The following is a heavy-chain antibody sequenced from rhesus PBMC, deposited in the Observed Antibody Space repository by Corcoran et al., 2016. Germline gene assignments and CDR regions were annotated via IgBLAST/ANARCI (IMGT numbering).Heavy chain of an antibody. CDR3: ARVRGGYSGYSLYWYFDL. V-gene: IGHV2S1*01. CDR1: GFSLSTRGMG. J-gene: IGHJ2*01. D-gene: IGHD5-42*01. CDR2: IYWDDDK. Sequence: QVTLKESGPALVKPTQTLTLTCTFSGFSLSTRGMGVGWLRQPPGKARDWLASIYWDDDKYYSTSLKSRLTISKDTSKNQVVLTMTNMDPVDTATYYCARVRGGYSGYSLYWYFDLWGPGTPITISS.